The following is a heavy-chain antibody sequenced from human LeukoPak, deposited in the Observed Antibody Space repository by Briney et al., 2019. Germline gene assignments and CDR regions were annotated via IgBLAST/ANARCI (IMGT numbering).Heavy chain of an antibody. V-gene: IGHV1-69*06. CDR2: IIPIFGTA. CDR1: GGTFSSYA. D-gene: IGHD2-2*01. J-gene: IGHJ5*02. CDR3: ARDFFDCSSTSCLYKYNWFDP. Sequence: ASVKVSCKASGGTFSSYAISWVRQAPGQGLEWMGRIIPIFGTANYAQKFQGRVTITADKSTSTAYMELSSLRSEDTAVYYCARDFFDCSSTSCLYKYNWFDPWGQGTLATVSS.